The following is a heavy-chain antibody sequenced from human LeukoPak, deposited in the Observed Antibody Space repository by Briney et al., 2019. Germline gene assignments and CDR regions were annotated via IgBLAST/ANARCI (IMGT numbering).Heavy chain of an antibody. Sequence: GGSLRLSCAASGFTFDDYFMSWFRQAPGKGLEWVGFIRSKAYGGATEYAASVKGRFTISRDDSKSIAYLQMNSLKTEDTAVYYCTRYCSGGSCSDYWGQGTLVTVSS. CDR3: TRYCSGGSCSDY. CDR1: GFTFDDYF. CDR2: IRSKAYGGAT. J-gene: IGHJ4*02. D-gene: IGHD2-15*01. V-gene: IGHV3-49*03.